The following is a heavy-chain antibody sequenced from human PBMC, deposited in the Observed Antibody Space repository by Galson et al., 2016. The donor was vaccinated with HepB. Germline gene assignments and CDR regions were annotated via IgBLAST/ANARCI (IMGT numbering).Heavy chain of an antibody. Sequence: SETLSLTCTVSDDSITTRSYYWGWIRQPPGKGLEWIGSLYYSGDAHYNPSLESRVTISEDMSKKQLSLILTSVTAADTSVYYCASDYGYTGCIQYWGRGTLVTVSS. D-gene: IGHD5-24*01. CDR1: DDSITTRSYY. V-gene: IGHV4-39*01. CDR3: ASDYGYTGCIQY. J-gene: IGHJ1*01. CDR2: LYYSGDA.